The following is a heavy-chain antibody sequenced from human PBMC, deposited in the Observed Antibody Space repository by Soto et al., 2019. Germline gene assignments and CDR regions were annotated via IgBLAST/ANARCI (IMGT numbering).Heavy chain of an antibody. CDR3: ALHTRGYGITGTTIGNY. D-gene: IGHD1-7*01. CDR1: GYTFTSYG. V-gene: IGHV1-18*01. J-gene: IGHJ4*02. CDR2: ISAYNGNT. Sequence: VASVKVSCKASGYTFTSYGISWVRQAPGQGLEWMGWISAYNGNTNYAQKLQGRVTMTTDTSTSTAYMELRSLRSDDTAVYYCALHTRGYGITGTTIGNYWGQGTLVTVSS.